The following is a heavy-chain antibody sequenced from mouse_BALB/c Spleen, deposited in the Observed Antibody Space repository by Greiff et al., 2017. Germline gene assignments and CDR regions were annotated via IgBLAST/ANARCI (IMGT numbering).Heavy chain of an antibody. CDR1: GYTFTDYN. CDR3: ARGGYGYDVEFDY. Sequence: EVQLQQSGPELVKPGASVKISCKASGYTFTDYNMHWVKQSHGKSLEWIGYIYPYNGGTGYNQKFKSKATLTVDNSSSTAYMELRSLTSEDSAVYYCARGGYGYDVEFDYWGQGTTLTVSS. J-gene: IGHJ2*01. D-gene: IGHD2-2*01. CDR2: IYPYNGGT. V-gene: IGHV1S29*02.